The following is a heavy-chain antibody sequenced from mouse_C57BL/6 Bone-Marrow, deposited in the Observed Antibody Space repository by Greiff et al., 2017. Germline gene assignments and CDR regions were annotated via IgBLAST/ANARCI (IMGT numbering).Heavy chain of an antibody. CDR2: IDPENGDT. CDR1: GFNIKDDY. J-gene: IGHJ4*01. CDR3: TTEYYGSYAMDY. D-gene: IGHD1-1*01. V-gene: IGHV14-4*01. Sequence: EVKLEESGAELVRPGASVKLSCTASGFNIKDDYMHWVKQRPEQGLEWIGWIDPENGDTEYASKFQGKATITADTSSNTAYLQLSSLTSEDTAVYYCTTEYYGSYAMDYWGQGTSVTVSS.